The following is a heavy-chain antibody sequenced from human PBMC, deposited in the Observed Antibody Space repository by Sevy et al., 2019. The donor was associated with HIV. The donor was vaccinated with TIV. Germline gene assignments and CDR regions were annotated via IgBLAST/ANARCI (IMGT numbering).Heavy chain of an antibody. J-gene: IGHJ6*03. CDR3: ARQAELRAGYYYYYYMDV. V-gene: IGHV4-38-2*01. CDR2: IYHSGST. Sequence: SETLSLTCAVSGYSISSGYYWGWIRQPPGKGLEWIASIYHSGSTYYNPSLKSRVTISVDTSKNQFSLKLSSVTAADTAVYYCARQAELRAGYYYYYYMDVWGKGTTVTVSS. D-gene: IGHD1-7*01. CDR1: GYSISSGYY.